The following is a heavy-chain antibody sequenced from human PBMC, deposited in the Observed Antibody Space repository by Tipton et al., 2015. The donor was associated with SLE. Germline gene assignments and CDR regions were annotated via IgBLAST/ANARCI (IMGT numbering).Heavy chain of an antibody. Sequence: TLSLTCAVYGGSFSGYYWSWIRQPPGKGLEWIGEINHSGSTNYNPSLKSRVTISVDTSKNQFSLKLSSVTAEDTAVYYCAREIPGIAAAGTEDIWGQGTMVTVSS. J-gene: IGHJ3*02. CDR2: INHSGST. V-gene: IGHV4-34*01. D-gene: IGHD6-13*01. CDR1: GGSFSGYY. CDR3: AREIPGIAAAGTEDI.